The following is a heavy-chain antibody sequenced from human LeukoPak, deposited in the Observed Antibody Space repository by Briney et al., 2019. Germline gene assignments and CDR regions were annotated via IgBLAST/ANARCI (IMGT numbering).Heavy chain of an antibody. Sequence: SETLSLTCTVSGGSISSYYWSWIRQPAGKGLEWIGRIYTSGSTNYNPSLKSRVTISVDTSKNQFSLKLSSVTAADTAVYYCARVVALYYDSSGYGFFDYWGQGTLVTVSS. CDR2: IYTSGST. CDR1: GGSISSYY. CDR3: ARVVALYYDSSGYGFFDY. J-gene: IGHJ4*02. D-gene: IGHD3-22*01. V-gene: IGHV4-4*07.